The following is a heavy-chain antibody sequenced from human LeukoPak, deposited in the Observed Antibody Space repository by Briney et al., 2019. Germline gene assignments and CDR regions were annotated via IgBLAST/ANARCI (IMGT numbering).Heavy chain of an antibody. Sequence: GGSLRLSCEASGFTFRNYGMHWVRQAPGKGLDWVGVIWFDGSNRYYADSVKGRFTISRDNSKNTLYVQMNSLRDEDTAVYYCAKDQRWESPHYLDSWGQGTLVTVSS. V-gene: IGHV3-33*06. CDR3: AKDQRWESPHYLDS. J-gene: IGHJ4*02. D-gene: IGHD1-26*01. CDR2: IWFDGSNR. CDR1: GFTFRNYG.